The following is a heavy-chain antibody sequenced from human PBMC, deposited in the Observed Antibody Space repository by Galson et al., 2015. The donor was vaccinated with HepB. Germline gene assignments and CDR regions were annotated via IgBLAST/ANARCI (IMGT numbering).Heavy chain of an antibody. V-gene: IGHV3-53*01. J-gene: IGHJ6*03. CDR2: IYSGGST. D-gene: IGHD5-18*01. Sequence: SLRLSCAASGFTVSSNYMSWVRQAPGKGLEWVSVIYSGGSTYYADSVKGRFTISRDNSKNTLYLQMNSLRAEDTAVYYCARVVTSTWIQYYYYYMDVWGKGTMVTVSS. CDR1: GFTVSSNY. CDR3: ARVVTSTWIQYYYYYMDV.